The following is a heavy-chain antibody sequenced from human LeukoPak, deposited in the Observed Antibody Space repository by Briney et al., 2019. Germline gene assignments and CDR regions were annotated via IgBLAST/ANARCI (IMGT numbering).Heavy chain of an antibody. J-gene: IGHJ4*02. Sequence: GRCLRLSCAASGFTLSRYYMNCVRQAPGKGLEWVSYISSSVSTIYYADSVKGRFTISRDNAKNSLYLQMNSLGAEDTAVYYCARRGTSSSWAHFDYWGQGTLVTVSS. D-gene: IGHD6-13*01. CDR2: ISSSVSTI. CDR1: GFTLSRYY. CDR3: ARRGTSSSWAHFDY. V-gene: IGHV3-48*04.